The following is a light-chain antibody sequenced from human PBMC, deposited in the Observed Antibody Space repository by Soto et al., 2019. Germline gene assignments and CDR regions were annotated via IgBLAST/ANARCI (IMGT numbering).Light chain of an antibody. CDR3: SSYTSSSTSV. Sequence: QSVLTQPASVSGSPGQSITISCTGTSSDVGGYNYVSWYQQHPGKAPKLMIYDVSNRPSGVSNRFSGSKSGNTASLTISGLQVEDEADYYCSSYTSSSTSVFGPGTKGTV. J-gene: IGLJ1*01. CDR2: DVS. CDR1: SSDVGGYNY. V-gene: IGLV2-14*01.